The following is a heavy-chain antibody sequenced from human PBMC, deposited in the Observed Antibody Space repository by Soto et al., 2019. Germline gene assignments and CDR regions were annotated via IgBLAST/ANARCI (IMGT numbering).Heavy chain of an antibody. CDR2: INSDGSTT. D-gene: IGHD2-15*01. Sequence: EVQLVESGGGLIQPGVSLRLSCVAPGFSLSGYWMHCVRQAPGKGPVWVSRINSDGSTTNYADSVKGQFTLSRDNAESTVYLHMNSLRAEDTAVYYCARGIKNIYAVDVWGQGTTVTVSS. J-gene: IGHJ6*02. CDR3: ARGIKNIYAVDV. CDR1: GFSLSGYW. V-gene: IGHV3-74*01.